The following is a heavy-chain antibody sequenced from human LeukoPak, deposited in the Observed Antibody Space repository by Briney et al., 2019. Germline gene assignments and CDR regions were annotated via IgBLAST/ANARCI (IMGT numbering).Heavy chain of an antibody. Sequence: GASVKVSCKTYGYSFTDYYMHWVRQAPGQGLEWMGRINPNSGGTNYAQKFQGRVTMTRDTSISTAYMELSRLRSDDTAVYYCALSSGWPLYYYYYGMDVWGQGTMVTVSS. CDR3: ALSSGWPLYYYYYGMDV. CDR2: INPNSGGT. D-gene: IGHD6-19*01. V-gene: IGHV1-2*06. CDR1: GYSFTDYY. J-gene: IGHJ6*02.